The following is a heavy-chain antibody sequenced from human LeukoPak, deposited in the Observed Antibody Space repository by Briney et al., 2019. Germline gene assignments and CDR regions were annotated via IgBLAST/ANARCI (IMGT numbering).Heavy chain of an antibody. D-gene: IGHD6-13*01. V-gene: IGHV4-61*10. Sequence: YWSWIRQPAGKGLEWIGYIYYSGSTNYNPSLKSRVTISVDTSKNQFSLKLSSVTAADTAVYYCARWRGFYSSSLSWFDPWGQGTLVTVSS. J-gene: IGHJ5*02. CDR1: Y. CDR3: ARWRGFYSSSLSWFDP. CDR2: IYYSGST.